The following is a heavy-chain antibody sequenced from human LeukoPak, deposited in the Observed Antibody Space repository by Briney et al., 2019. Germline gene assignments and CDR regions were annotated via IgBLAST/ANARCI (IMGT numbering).Heavy chain of an antibody. D-gene: IGHD2-21*02. Sequence: TGGSLRLSWAASGLTFSSYARHWVRQAPGKGLEWEAVIPYDGSNKYYADSVKGRFTISRDNSKNTLYLQMNSLRAEDTAVYYCAREHIVVVTAPTDDAFDIWGQGTMVTVSS. CDR1: GLTFSSYA. J-gene: IGHJ3*02. CDR2: IPYDGSNK. V-gene: IGHV3-30*04. CDR3: AREHIVVVTAPTDDAFDI.